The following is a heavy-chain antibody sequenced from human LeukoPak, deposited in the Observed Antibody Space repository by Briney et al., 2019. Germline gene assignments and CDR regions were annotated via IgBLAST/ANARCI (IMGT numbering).Heavy chain of an antibody. J-gene: IGHJ4*02. D-gene: IGHD3-22*01. CDR3: AKDLWNYYDSSGSYGN. CDR2: ISYDGSHK. V-gene: IGHV3-30*18. CDR1: GFTFSSYG. Sequence: GGSLRLSCAASGFTFSSYGMHWVRQAPGKGLEWVAVISYDGSHKYYADSVKGRFTISRDNSKNTLYLQMNSLRAEDTAVYCCAKDLWNYYDSSGSYGNWGQGTLVTVSS.